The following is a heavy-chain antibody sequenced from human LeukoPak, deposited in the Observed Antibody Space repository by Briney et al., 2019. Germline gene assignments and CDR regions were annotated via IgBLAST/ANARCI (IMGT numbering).Heavy chain of an antibody. CDR3: ARDRVYSSGWHYYYYYGMDV. CDR1: GYTFTSYY. V-gene: IGHV1-46*01. D-gene: IGHD6-19*01. Sequence: VASVKVSCKASGYTFTSYYMHWVRQAPGQGLEWMGIINPSGGSTSYAQKFQGRVTMTRDTSTSTVHMELSSLRSEDTAVYYCARDRVYSSGWHYYYYYGMDVWGQGTTVTVSS. CDR2: INPSGGST. J-gene: IGHJ6*02.